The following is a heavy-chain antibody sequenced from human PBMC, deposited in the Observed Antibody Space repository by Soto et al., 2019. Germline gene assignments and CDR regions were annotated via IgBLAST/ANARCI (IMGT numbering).Heavy chain of an antibody. CDR3: ARRYGSCFDY. Sequence: SETMSVTCSVAGVYLSSFYLILIRQPPGKGLEWIGYIYYSGSTNYNPSLKSRVTISVDTSKNQFSLKLSSVTAADTDVYYCARRYGSCFDYRGQGTLVTVSS. CDR2: IYYSGST. V-gene: IGHV4-59*08. J-gene: IGHJ4*02. CDR1: GVYLSSFY. D-gene: IGHD5-18*01.